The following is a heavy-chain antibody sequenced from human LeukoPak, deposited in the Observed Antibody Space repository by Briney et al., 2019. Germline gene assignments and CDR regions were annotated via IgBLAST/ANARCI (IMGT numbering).Heavy chain of an antibody. CDR3: AFKGSPYSSSWYVSYPFDY. J-gene: IGHJ4*02. V-gene: IGHV4-38-2*02. D-gene: IGHD6-13*01. CDR1: GYSISSGYY. Sequence: PSETLSLTCTVSGYSISSGYYWGWIRQPPGKGLEWIGSIYHSGSTYYNPSLKSRVTISVDTSKNQFSLKLSSVTAADTAVYYCAFKGSPYSSSWYVSYPFDYWGQGTLVTVSS. CDR2: IYHSGST.